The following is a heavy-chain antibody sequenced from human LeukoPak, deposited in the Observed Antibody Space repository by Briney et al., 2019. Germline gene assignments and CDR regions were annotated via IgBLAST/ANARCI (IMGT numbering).Heavy chain of an antibody. CDR1: GGTFRSYA. Sequence: SVNVSCKASGGTFRSYAISWVRQAPGQGLEWMGGIIPIFGTENYAQKFQGRVTITADESTSTAYMELSSLRSEDTAVYYCARGVRELRYFDWLFNWGQGTLVTVSS. J-gene: IGHJ4*02. CDR3: ARGVRELRYFDWLFN. CDR2: IIPIFGTE. D-gene: IGHD3-9*01. V-gene: IGHV1-69*13.